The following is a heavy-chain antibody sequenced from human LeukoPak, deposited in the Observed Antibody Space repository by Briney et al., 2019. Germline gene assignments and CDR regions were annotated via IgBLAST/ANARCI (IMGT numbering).Heavy chain of an antibody. CDR2: ISGSGGST. CDR1: GFTFSSYA. CDR3: ATTPPIVVVPAAYYFDY. J-gene: IGHJ4*02. D-gene: IGHD2-2*01. Sequence: GGSLRLSCAASGFTFSSYAMSWVRQAPGKGLEWVSAISGSGGSTYYADSVKGRFTISRDNSKNTLYLQMNSLRAEDTAVYYCATTPPIVVVPAAYYFDYWGQGTLVTVSS. V-gene: IGHV3-23*01.